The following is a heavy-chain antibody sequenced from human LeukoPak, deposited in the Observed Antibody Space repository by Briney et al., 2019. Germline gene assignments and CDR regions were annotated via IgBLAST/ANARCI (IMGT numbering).Heavy chain of an antibody. CDR1: GGSISSYY. J-gene: IGHJ1*01. D-gene: IGHD3-22*01. V-gene: IGHV4-59*01. Sequence: SETLSLTCTVSGGSISSYYWSWIRQPPGKGLEWIGYIYYSGSTNYNPSLKSRVTISVDTSKNQFSLKLSSVTAADTAAYYCARGVSYYDSSGYKHWGQGTLVTVSS. CDR2: IYYSGST. CDR3: ARGVSYYDSSGYKH.